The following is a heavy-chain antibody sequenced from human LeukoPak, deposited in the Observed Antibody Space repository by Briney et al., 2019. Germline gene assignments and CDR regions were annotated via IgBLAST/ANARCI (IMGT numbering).Heavy chain of an antibody. Sequence: ASVKVSCKASGYTFTSYAMNWVRQAPGQGLEWMGWININTGNPTYAQGFTGRFVFSLDTSVSTVYLQISSLKAEDTAVYYCARSSGATASNRGAFDIWGQGTMVTVSS. CDR2: ININTGNP. CDR1: GYTFTSYA. J-gene: IGHJ3*02. CDR3: ARSSGATASNRGAFDI. V-gene: IGHV7-4-1*02. D-gene: IGHD5-12*01.